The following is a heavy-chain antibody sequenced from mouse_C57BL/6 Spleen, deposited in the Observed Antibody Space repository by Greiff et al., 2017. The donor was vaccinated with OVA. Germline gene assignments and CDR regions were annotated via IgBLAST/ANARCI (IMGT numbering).Heavy chain of an antibody. CDR2: IDPSDSYT. V-gene: IGHV1-50*01. D-gene: IGHD2-5*01. J-gene: IGHJ3*01. Sequence: VQLQQSGAELVKPGASVKLSCKASGYTFTSYWMQWVKQRPGQGLEWIGEIDPSDSYTNYNQKFKGKATLTVDTSSSTAYMQLSSLTSEDSAVYYCARRDYSNYEMFAYWGQGTLVTVSA. CDR3: ARRDYSNYEMFAY. CDR1: GYTFTSYW.